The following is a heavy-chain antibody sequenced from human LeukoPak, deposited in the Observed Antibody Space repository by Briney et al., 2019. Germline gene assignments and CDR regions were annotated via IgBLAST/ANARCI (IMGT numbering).Heavy chain of an antibody. D-gene: IGHD4-17*01. V-gene: IGHV3-30*04. CDR1: GFTFSSYA. CDR3: AREGDYADAFDI. J-gene: IGHJ3*02. CDR2: ISYDGSNK. Sequence: GGSLRLSCAASGFTFSSYAMHWVRQAPGKGLEWVAVISYDGSNKYYADSVKGRVTISRDNSKNTLYLQMNSLRAEDTAVYYCAREGDYADAFDIWGQGTMVTVSS.